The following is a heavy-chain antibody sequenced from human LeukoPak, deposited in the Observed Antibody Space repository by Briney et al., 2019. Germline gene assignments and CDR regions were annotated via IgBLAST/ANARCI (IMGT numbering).Heavy chain of an antibody. CDR2: ISTYNDIT. CDR3: ARGAFYYGSGSYGGDYFDD. V-gene: IGHV1-18*01. J-gene: IGHJ4*02. D-gene: IGHD3-10*01. CDR1: GYTFTDYG. Sequence: ASVKVSCKASGYTFTDYGIAWVRQVPGQGLEWMGWISTYNDITKYAEKVEDRVTMTTDTSTGTVYMELRSLRSDDTAIYYCARGAFYYGSGSYGGDYFDDWGQGTRVTVSS.